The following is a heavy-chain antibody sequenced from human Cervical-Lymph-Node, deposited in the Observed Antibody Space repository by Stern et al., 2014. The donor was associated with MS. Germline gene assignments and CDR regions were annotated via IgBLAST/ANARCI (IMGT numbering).Heavy chain of an antibody. V-gene: IGHV3-73*01. J-gene: IGHJ4*02. CDR1: GIIFSGTS. CDR3: VSDGSGWRN. D-gene: IGHD3-10*01. Sequence: VQLVQSGGGLVKPGGSLKLSCVASGIIFSGTSMHWVRPASGTGLEWVGRIRSRANGQTTVYTASVKGRFTISRDDSKNTAYLQMNSLKTEDTAVYYCVSDGSGWRNWGQGTLVTVSS. CDR2: IRSRANGQTT.